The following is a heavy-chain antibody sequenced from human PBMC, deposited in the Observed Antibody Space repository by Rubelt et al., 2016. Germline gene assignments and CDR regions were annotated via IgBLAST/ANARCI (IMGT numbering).Heavy chain of an antibody. CDR3: AKDPATIAARGMDV. Sequence: EVQLVESGGGLVQPGRSLRLSCAASGFTFDDYAMHWVRQAPGKGREWVCAGCVEGRIPMPRDNAKNALFLQMNRLRAEDTALYYCAKDPATIAARGMDVWGQGTTVTVSS. J-gene: IGHJ6*02. CDR1: GFTFDDYA. D-gene: IGHD6-6*01. V-gene: IGHV3-9*01.